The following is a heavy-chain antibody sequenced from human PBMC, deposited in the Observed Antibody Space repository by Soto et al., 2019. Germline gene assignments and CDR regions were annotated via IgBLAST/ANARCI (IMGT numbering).Heavy chain of an antibody. D-gene: IGHD6-19*01. CDR1: GGSISGSY. Sequence: QVQLQESGPGLVKPSETLSLTCSVSGGSISGSYWSWIRQSPGEGLEWLGYVYYTGSTNYSPSLSSRVSISVDTYKNEFSLRLSSVTAADTAVYFCARSVAVPGAHIDYWGQGTQVTVSS. CDR3: ARSVAVPGAHIDY. CDR2: VYYTGST. J-gene: IGHJ4*02. V-gene: IGHV4-59*01.